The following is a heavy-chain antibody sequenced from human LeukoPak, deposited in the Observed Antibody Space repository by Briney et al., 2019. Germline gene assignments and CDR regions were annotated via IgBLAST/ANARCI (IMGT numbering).Heavy chain of an antibody. D-gene: IGHD3-10*01. CDR1: GGSFSGYY. CDR2: TNHSGST. J-gene: IGHJ5*02. CDR3: ARGRITMVRGAPLWFDP. V-gene: IGHV4-34*01. Sequence: PSETLSLTCAVYGGSFSGYYWNWIRQPPGKGLEWIGETNHSGSTNYNSSLKSRVTISVDTSKNQFSLKLSSVTAADTAVYYCARGRITMVRGAPLWFDPWGQGTLVTVSS.